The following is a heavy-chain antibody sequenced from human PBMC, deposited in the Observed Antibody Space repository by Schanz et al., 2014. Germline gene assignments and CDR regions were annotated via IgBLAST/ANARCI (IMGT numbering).Heavy chain of an antibody. CDR1: GGSISSGGYF. CDR2: IYYSGSS. CDR3: ARDRGHGDLPGDI. V-gene: IGHV4-31*03. Sequence: QVQLQESGPGLVKPSQTLSLTCTVSGGSISSGGYFWSWIRQPPGKGLEWIGYIYYSGSSDYNPSLKSRVTISVDTSKNQFSLNLSSATAADTAVYYCARDRGHGDLPGDIWGQGTMXTVSS. J-gene: IGHJ3*02. D-gene: IGHD4-17*01.